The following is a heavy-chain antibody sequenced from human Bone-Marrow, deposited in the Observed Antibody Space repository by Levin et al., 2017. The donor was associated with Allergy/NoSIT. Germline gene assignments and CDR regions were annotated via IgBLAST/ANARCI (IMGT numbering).Heavy chain of an antibody. CDR1: GFMCRDCG. V-gene: IGHV3-30*03. D-gene: IGHD7-27*01. CDR2: MSYAGVNK. CDR3: AGAGHGDYYFVY. Sequence: QTGGSLRLSCTVSGFMCRDCGMHWVRQAPGKGLEWVAGMSYAGVNKFYTDSVKGRFTVSRDSSQNTVYLQMSSLGTEDTAVYFCAGAGHGDYYFVYWGQGTLVTVSS. J-gene: IGHJ4*02.